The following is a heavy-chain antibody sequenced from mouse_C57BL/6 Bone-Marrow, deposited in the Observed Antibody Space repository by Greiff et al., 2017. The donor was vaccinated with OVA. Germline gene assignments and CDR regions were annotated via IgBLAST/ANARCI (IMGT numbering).Heavy chain of an antibody. D-gene: IGHD2-3*01. V-gene: IGHV1-53*01. Sequence: VQRVESGTELVKPGASVKLSCKASGYTFTSYWMHWVKQRPGQGLEWIGNINPSNGGTNYNEKFKSKATLTVDKSSSTAYMQLSSLTSEDSAVYYCALYDGYYEGLFAYWGQGTLVTVSA. CDR3: ALYDGYYEGLFAY. J-gene: IGHJ3*01. CDR2: INPSNGGT. CDR1: GYTFTSYW.